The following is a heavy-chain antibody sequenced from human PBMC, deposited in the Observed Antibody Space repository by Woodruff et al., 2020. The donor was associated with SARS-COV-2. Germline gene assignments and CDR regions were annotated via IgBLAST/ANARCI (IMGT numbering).Heavy chain of an antibody. CDR3: ARDLVSTFDLMYNWSDP. D-gene: IGHD3-10*02. Sequence: TNYAQKFQGRVTMTTDTSTSTAYMEVRSLRSDDTAVYYCARDLVSTFDLMYNWSDPWGQGTLVTVSS. CDR2: T. J-gene: IGHJ5*02. V-gene: IGHV1-18*01.